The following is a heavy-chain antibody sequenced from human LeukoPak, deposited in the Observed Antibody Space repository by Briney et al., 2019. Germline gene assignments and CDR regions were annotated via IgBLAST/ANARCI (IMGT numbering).Heavy chain of an antibody. V-gene: IGHV1-46*01. J-gene: IGHJ5*02. CDR3: ARDGILCSGGSCYSGWFDP. Sequence: ASVKVSCKASGYTFTSYYMHWVRQAPGQGLEWMGIINPSGGSTSYAQKFQGRVTMTRDTSTSTVYMELSSLRSEDTAVYYCARDGILCSGGSCYSGWFDPWGQGTLVTVCS. D-gene: IGHD2-15*01. CDR2: INPSGGST. CDR1: GYTFTSYY.